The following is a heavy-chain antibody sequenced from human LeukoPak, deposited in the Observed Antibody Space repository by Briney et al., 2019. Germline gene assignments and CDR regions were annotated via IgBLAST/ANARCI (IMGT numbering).Heavy chain of an antibody. J-gene: IGHJ4*02. CDR1: GGSISSYY. D-gene: IGHD3-22*01. Sequence: SETLSLTCTVSGGSISSYYWSWIRQPPGKGLEWIGYIYYSGSTNYNPSLKSRVTISVDTSKNQFSLKLSSVTAADTAVYYCARGDGVITALFDYWGQGTLVTVSS. V-gene: IGHV4-59*01. CDR2: IYYSGST. CDR3: ARGDGVITALFDY.